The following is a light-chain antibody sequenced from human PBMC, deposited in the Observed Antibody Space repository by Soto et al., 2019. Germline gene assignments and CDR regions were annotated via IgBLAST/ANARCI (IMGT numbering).Light chain of an antibody. CDR3: SSYTSSSTLV. CDR1: SSDVGGYNY. V-gene: IGLV2-14*01. CDR2: EVS. Sequence: SALTQPASVSGSPGQSITISCTGTSSDVGGYNYVSWYQHHPGKAPKLMIYEVSNRPSGVSNRFSGSKSGNTASLIISGLQAEDEADYYCSSYTSSSTLVFGGGTQLTVL. J-gene: IGLJ7*01.